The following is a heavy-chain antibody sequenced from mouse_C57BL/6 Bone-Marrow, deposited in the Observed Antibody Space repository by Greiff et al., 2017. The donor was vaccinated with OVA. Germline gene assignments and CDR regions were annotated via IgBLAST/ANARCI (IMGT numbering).Heavy chain of an antibody. D-gene: IGHD2-4*01. J-gene: IGHJ3*01. CDR2: IYPRSGNT. Sequence: VHLVESGAELARPGASVKLSCKASGYTFTSYGISWVKQRTGQGLEWIGEIYPRSGNTYYNEKFKGKATLTADKSSSTAYMELRSLTFEDSAVYFCARGAYYYEYAWFAYWGQGTLVTVSA. CDR3: ARGAYYYEYAWFAY. V-gene: IGHV1-81*01. CDR1: GYTFTSYG.